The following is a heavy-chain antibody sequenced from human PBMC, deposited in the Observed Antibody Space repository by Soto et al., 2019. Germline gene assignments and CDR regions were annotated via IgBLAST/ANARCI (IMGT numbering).Heavy chain of an antibody. Sequence: PGGSLRLSCAASGFTFSSYEMNWVRQAPGKTLEWVSYISSAGDSSYYADSVKSRFTISRDNAKNSLYLQMNSLRVEDTAVYYCARVPSTSDTLTTYFVRYYYYGMDVWGQGTTVTVSS. V-gene: IGHV3-48*03. CDR1: GFTFSSYE. J-gene: IGHJ6*02. CDR2: ISSAGDSS. CDR3: ARVPSTSDTLTTYFVRYYYYGMDV. D-gene: IGHD3-9*01.